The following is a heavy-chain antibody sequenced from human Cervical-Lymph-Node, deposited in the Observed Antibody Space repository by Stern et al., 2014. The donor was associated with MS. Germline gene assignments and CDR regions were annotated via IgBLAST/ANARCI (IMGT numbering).Heavy chain of an antibody. CDR2: IVVGSGNT. J-gene: IGHJ3*02. CDR1: GFTFTSSA. V-gene: IGHV1-58*01. D-gene: IGHD3-22*01. Sequence: VQLVESGPEVKKPGTSVKVSCKASGFTFTSSAVQWVRQARGQGLEWIGWIVVGSGNTNYAQKFQERVTITRDMSTSTAYMELSSLRSEDTAVYYCAAEPMYYSDSVGAFDIWGQGTMVTVSS. CDR3: AAEPMYYSDSVGAFDI.